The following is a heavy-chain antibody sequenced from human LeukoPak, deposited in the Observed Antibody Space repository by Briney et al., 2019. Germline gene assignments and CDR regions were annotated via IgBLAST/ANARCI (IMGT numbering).Heavy chain of an antibody. Sequence: SETLSLTCTVSGGSINNYYWSWIRQSPEKGLEWIGHIHDSGSTNYNPSLKSRVTISVDTTKNQFSLKLSSVTAADTAVYYCVRLDAAAGRYLQFYYWGQGTLVTVSS. CDR3: VRLDAAAGRYLQFYY. V-gene: IGHV4-59*08. CDR1: GGSINNYY. CDR2: IHDSGST. D-gene: IGHD5-24*01. J-gene: IGHJ4*02.